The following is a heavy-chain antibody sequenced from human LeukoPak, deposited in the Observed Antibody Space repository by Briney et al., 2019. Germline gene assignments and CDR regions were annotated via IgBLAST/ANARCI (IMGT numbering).Heavy chain of an antibody. J-gene: IGHJ5*02. D-gene: IGHD2-15*01. V-gene: IGHV1-2*02. Sequence: ASVKVSCKASGYTFTDYYMHWVRQAPGQGLEWTGWINPNTGHTNYPQKFQGRVTMTRDTSITTAYMELSRLSSDDTALYYCARAGYCSGGSCRNWIDPWGQGTLVTVSS. CDR1: GYTFTDYY. CDR3: ARAGYCSGGSCRNWIDP. CDR2: INPNTGHT.